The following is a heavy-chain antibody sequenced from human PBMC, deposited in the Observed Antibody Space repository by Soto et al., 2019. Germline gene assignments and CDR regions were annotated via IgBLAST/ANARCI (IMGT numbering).Heavy chain of an antibody. J-gene: IGHJ4*02. CDR2: IYYSGST. CDR1: GGSINNYY. D-gene: IGHD6-19*01. Sequence: QVQLQESGPGLVKPSETLSLTCTVSGGSINNYYWSWVRQPPGKGLEWIGYIYYSGSTDYNPSLMIRVTLSVDTSKNQFSLKLSSVSAGDTAVYYCARQSRGLAVAGLDSWGQGTLVTVSS. V-gene: IGHV4-59*08. CDR3: ARQSRGLAVAGLDS.